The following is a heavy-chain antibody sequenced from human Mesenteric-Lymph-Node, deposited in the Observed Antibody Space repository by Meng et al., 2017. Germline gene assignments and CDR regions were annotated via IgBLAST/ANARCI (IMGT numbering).Heavy chain of an antibody. CDR2: VYYSRST. CDR1: GGSVRSGSQF. Sequence: SETLSLTCTVSGGSVRSGSQFWSWIRQPPGKGLEWIGGVYYSRSTDYNPSLKSRVTISVDTSKNQFSLKLTSVTAADTTVYYCARDSIPYGDYARNWSFDLWGRGTLVTVSS. V-gene: IGHV4-61*01. J-gene: IGHJ2*01. D-gene: IGHD4-17*01. CDR3: ARDSIPYGDYARNWSFDL.